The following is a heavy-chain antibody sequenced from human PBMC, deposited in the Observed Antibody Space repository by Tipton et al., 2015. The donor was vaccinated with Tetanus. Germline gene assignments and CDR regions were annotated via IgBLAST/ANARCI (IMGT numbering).Heavy chain of an antibody. V-gene: IGHV3-15*01. CDR2: IKSPTEGATR. CDR1: GISFDHAW. J-gene: IGHJ4*02. CDR3: ITEVIYGSGSPDPKPL. D-gene: IGHD3-10*01. Sequence: GSLRLSCVASGISFDHAWMTWVRQAPGRGLEWVGRIKSPTEGATRDYAAPVKGRFTISRDDSQTTVYLLMTNLTVADTAVYWCITEVIYGSGSPDPKPLWGQGTLVTVSS.